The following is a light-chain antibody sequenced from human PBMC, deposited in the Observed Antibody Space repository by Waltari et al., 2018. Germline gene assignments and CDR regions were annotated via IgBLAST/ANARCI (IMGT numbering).Light chain of an antibody. CDR3: QNYNNAPFT. CDR2: AAS. CDR1: QGISDY. V-gene: IGKV1-27*01. Sequence: DMQMTQPPSSLSASVGDRVSITCRASQGISDYVAWYQQKSGKGPKLLIDAASTLQSGVPSRFSGSGSGTDFTLTISSLQPEDVATYYCQNYNNAPFTFGPGTKVDIK. J-gene: IGKJ3*01.